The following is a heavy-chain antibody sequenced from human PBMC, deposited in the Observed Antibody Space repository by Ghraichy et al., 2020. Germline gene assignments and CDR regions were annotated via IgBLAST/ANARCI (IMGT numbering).Heavy chain of an antibody. V-gene: IGHV4-39*01. D-gene: IGHD4-11*01. Sequence: SETLSLTCTVSGGSISSSSYYWGWIRQPPGKGLEWIVSIYYSGSTYYNPSLKSRVTISVDTSKNQFSLKLSSVTAADTAVYYCARHKIRMTTVTTETTSWFDPWGQGTLVTVSS. J-gene: IGHJ5*02. CDR1: GGSISSSSYY. CDR3: ARHKIRMTTVTTETTSWFDP. CDR2: IYYSGST.